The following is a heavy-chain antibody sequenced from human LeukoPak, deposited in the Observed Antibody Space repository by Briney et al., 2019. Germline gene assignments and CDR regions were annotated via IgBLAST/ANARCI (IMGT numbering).Heavy chain of an antibody. J-gene: IGHJ3*02. Sequence: ASVKVSCKASGGTFSSYAISWVRQAPGKGLEWMGGFDPEDGETIYAQKFQGRVTMTEDTSTDTAYMELSSLTSEDTAVYYCATALVPAAIDAFDIWGQGTMVTVSS. V-gene: IGHV1-24*01. CDR2: FDPEDGET. CDR3: ATALVPAAIDAFDI. D-gene: IGHD2-2*02. CDR1: GGTFSSYA.